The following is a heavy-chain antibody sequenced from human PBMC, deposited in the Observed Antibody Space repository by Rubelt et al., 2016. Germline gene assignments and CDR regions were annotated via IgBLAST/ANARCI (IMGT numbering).Heavy chain of an antibody. CDR3: ARVPHTEDSGFIIHYGMDV. Sequence: GEGLEWVSSISSGSTMNYADSVKGRFTISRDNAKNSLYLQMNSLRAEDTAVYYCARVPHTEDSGFIIHYGMDVWGQGTTVTVSS. CDR2: ISSGSTM. D-gene: IGHD6-19*01. V-gene: IGHV3-69-1*01. J-gene: IGHJ6*02.